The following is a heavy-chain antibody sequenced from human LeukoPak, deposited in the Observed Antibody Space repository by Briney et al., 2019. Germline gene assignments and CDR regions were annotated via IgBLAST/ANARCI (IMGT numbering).Heavy chain of an antibody. D-gene: IGHD5-12*01. CDR1: GGSINSSDYY. CDR2: IYHSGST. Sequence: KPSETLSLTCTVSGGSINSSDYYWSWIRQPPGKGLEWIGYIYHSGSTYYNPSLKSRVTISVDRSKNQFSLKLSSVTAADTAVYYCARDRGYSGYDSYAFDIWGQGTMVTVSS. J-gene: IGHJ3*02. V-gene: IGHV4-30-2*01. CDR3: ARDRGYSGYDSYAFDI.